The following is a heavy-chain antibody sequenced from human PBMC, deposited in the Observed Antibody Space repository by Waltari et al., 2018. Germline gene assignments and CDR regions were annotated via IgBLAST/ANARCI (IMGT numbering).Heavy chain of an antibody. J-gene: IGHJ4*02. CDR2: IYYSGST. V-gene: IGHV4-59*01. CDR1: GGSISSYY. CDR3: ARADTAMDYYFDY. D-gene: IGHD5-18*01. Sequence: QVQLQESGPGLVKPSETLSLTCTVSGGSISSYYLRWIRQPPGKGLEWIGYIYYSGSTNYNPSLKSRVTISVDTSKNQFSLKLSSVTAADTAVYYCARADTAMDYYFDYWGQGTLVTVSS.